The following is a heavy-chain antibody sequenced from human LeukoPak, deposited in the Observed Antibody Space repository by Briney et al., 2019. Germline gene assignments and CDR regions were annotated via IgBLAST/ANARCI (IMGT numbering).Heavy chain of an antibody. D-gene: IGHD6-6*01. CDR2: ISSSSSYI. CDR1: GFTFSPYS. CDR3: ARGIEYSSSSGYYNYYYMDV. J-gene: IGHJ6*03. Sequence: KPGGSLRLSCAASGFTFSPYSMNWVRQAPGKGLEWVSSISSSSSYIYYADSVKGRFTISRDNVKNSLYLQMNSLRAEDTAVYYWARGIEYSSSSGYYNYYYMDVWGIGTTVTVSS. V-gene: IGHV3-21*01.